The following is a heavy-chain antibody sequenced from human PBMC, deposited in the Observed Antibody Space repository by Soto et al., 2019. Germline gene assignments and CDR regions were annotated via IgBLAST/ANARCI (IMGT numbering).Heavy chain of an antibody. CDR2: IDPSDSYI. CDR1: GYSFSSSW. CDR3: ARSGYCSAGSCYHLDY. D-gene: IGHD2-15*01. V-gene: IGHV5-10-1*01. Sequence: GESLKISCEAPGYSFSSSWISWVRQMPGKGLEWTGRIDPSDSYINYSPSFQGHITISADKSITAAYLQWSSLKASDTAIYYCARSGYCSAGSCYHLDYWGQGTLVTVSS. J-gene: IGHJ4*02.